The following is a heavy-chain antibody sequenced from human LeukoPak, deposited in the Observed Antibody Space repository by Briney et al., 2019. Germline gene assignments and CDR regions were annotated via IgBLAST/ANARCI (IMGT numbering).Heavy chain of an antibody. CDR3: ITTERDRDY. D-gene: IGHD4-11*01. V-gene: IGHV3-30-3*01. J-gene: IGHJ4*02. Sequence: GGSLRLSCAASGFTFSSYAMHWVRQAPGKGLEWVAVISYDGSNKYYADSVKGRFTISRDNSKYTLYLQMNSLRAEDTAVYYCITTERDRDYWSQGTLVTVSS. CDR1: GFTFSSYA. CDR2: ISYDGSNK.